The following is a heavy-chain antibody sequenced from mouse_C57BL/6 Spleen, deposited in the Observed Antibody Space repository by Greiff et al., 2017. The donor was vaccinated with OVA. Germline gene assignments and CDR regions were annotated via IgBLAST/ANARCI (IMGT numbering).Heavy chain of an antibody. CDR3: ARRGIYPAGLAY. Sequence: VQLQQSGAELMKPGASVKLSCKATGYTFTGYWIEWVKQRPGHGLEWIGEILPGSGSTNYNEKFKGKATFTADTSSNTAYMQLSSLTTEDSAMDDGARRGIYPAGLAYWGQGTLVTVSA. CDR1: GYTFTGYW. V-gene: IGHV1-9*01. J-gene: IGHJ3*01. CDR2: ILPGSGST.